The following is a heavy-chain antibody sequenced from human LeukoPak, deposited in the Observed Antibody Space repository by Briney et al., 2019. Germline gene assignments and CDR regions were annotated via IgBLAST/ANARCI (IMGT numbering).Heavy chain of an antibody. CDR1: GGSIISYY. CDR3: ARGPLKTYYDFWSGYSPSNAFDI. CDR2: IYYSGST. Sequence: KPSETLSLTCSVSGGSIISYYWSWIRQPPGKGLEWIGYIYYSGSTNYNPSLKSRVTISVDTSKNQFSLKLSSVTAADTAVYYCARGPLKTYYDFWSGYSPSNAFDIWGQGTMVTVSS. V-gene: IGHV4-59*01. J-gene: IGHJ3*02. D-gene: IGHD3-3*01.